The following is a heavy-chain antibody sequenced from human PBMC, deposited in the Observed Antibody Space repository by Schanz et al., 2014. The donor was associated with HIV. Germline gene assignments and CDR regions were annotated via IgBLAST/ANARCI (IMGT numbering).Heavy chain of an antibody. D-gene: IGHD3-16*01. V-gene: IGHV3-33*05. J-gene: IGHJ4*02. CDR2: LSYDGINK. CDR3: ARALGRFRLYHLDY. CDR1: GFTFSNYG. Sequence: VQLVESGGGVVQPGRSLRLSCAASGFTFSNYGMHWVRQAPGKGLEWVAVLSYDGINKYFADSVKGRFTISRDNSKNTLFLQMNSLRAEDTAVYYCARALGRFRLYHLDYWGQGTLVTVSS.